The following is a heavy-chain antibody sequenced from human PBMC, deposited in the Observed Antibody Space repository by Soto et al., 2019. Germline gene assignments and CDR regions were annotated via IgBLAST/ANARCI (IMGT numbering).Heavy chain of an antibody. Sequence: ASVKVSFKASGYTFTSYGISWLRQAPGQGLEWMGWISAYNGNTNYAQKLQGRVTMTTDTSTSTAYMELRSLRSDDTAVYYCARGWYYDFWSGYHEGLYYYYGMDVWGQGTTVTVSS. CDR3: ARGWYYDFWSGYHEGLYYYYGMDV. D-gene: IGHD3-3*01. CDR1: GYTFTSYG. CDR2: ISAYNGNT. V-gene: IGHV1-18*04. J-gene: IGHJ6*02.